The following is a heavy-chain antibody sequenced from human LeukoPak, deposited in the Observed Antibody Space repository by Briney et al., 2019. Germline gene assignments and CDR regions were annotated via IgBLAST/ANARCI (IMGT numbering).Heavy chain of an antibody. J-gene: IGHJ4*02. CDR2: IYYSGST. D-gene: IGHD2-21*02. CDR3: ARAESGGDSIGTFDY. CDR1: GGSISSGGYS. Sequence: PSQTLSLTCTVSGGSISSGGYSWSWIRQPPGKGLEWLGYIYYSGSTYYNPSRKSRVTISVDTSQNQFSLKLSSVTAADTAGYYCARAESGGDSIGTFDYWGQGTLVTVSS. V-gene: IGHV4-31*03.